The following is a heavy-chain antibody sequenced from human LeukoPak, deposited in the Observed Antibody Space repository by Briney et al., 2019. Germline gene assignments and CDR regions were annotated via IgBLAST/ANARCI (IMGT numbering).Heavy chain of an antibody. CDR2: IYSGGST. J-gene: IGHJ3*02. CDR3: ARDHPGAFDI. CDR1: GFTVSSNY. Sequence: GGSLRPSCAASGFTVSSNYMSWVRQAPGKGLEWVSVIYSGGSTYYADSVKGRFTISRDNSKNTLYLQMNSLRAEDTAVYYCARDHPGAFDIWGQGTMVTVSS. V-gene: IGHV3-66*01.